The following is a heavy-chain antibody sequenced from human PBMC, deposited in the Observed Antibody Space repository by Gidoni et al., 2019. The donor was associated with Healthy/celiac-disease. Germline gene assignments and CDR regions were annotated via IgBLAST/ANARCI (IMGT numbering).Heavy chain of an antibody. D-gene: IGHD3-16*02. CDR1: GFTFSSYS. CDR2: ISSSSSYI. J-gene: IGHJ3*02. Sequence: EVQLVESGGGLVKPGGSLRLSCAASGFTFSSYSMNWVRQAPGKGLEWVSSISSSSSYIYYADSVKGRFTISRDNAKNSLYLQMNSLRAEDTAVYYCARTYRADDGGVIVNDAFDIWGQGTMVTVSS. V-gene: IGHV3-21*01. CDR3: ARTYRADDGGVIVNDAFDI.